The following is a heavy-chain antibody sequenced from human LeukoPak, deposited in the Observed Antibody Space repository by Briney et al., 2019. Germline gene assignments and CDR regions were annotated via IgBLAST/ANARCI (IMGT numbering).Heavy chain of an antibody. CDR2: INAGNGDT. Sequence: GASVKVSCKASGYTFTKYVVHWVRQAPGQRPEWMGWINAGNGDTKYSRNFQDRVTITRDTSANTAYMELSSLTYEDTALYYCARDDCGDTCYPGGYWGQGTLVTVSS. J-gene: IGHJ4*02. CDR3: ARDDCGDTCYPGGY. V-gene: IGHV1-3*01. D-gene: IGHD2-21*01. CDR1: GYTFTKYV.